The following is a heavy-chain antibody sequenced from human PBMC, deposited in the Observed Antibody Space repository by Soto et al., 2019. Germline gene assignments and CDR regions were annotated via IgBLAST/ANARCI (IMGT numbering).Heavy chain of an antibody. CDR2: ITGSGDRT. CDR1: GFTFSSHA. Sequence: VQLLESGGGLVQPGGSLRLSCAASGFTFSSHAMSWVRQAPGAGPEWVAAITGSGDRTFYADSVKGGFTITREDSKNWLYLQMSSLRAEDTAVYHCSKGVVGYCSSGSCLVYWSDPGCQGPLVAVSS. CDR3: SKGVVGYCSSGSCLVYWSDP. V-gene: IGHV3-23*01. J-gene: IGHJ5*02. D-gene: IGHD2-2*03.